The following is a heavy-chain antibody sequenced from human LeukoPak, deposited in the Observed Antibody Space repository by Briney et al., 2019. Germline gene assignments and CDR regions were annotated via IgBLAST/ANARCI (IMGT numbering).Heavy chain of an antibody. D-gene: IGHD3-22*01. CDR2: IYYSGST. V-gene: IGHV4-59*01. CDR1: GGSISIYY. J-gene: IGHJ4*02. CDR3: ARGQYYYDSSGYSMNFDY. Sequence: SETLSLTCTVSGGSISIYYWSWIRQPPGKGLEWIGYIYYSGSTNYNPSLKSRVTISVDTSKNQFSLKLSSVTAADTAVYYCARGQYYYDSSGYSMNFDYWGQGTLVTVSS.